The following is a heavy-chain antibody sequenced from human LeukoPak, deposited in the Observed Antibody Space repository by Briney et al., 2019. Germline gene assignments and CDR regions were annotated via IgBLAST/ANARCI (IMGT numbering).Heavy chain of an antibody. Sequence: SETLSLTCAVYGRSFSGYYWSWIRQPPGKGLEWIGYIYYSGSTNYNPSLKSRVTISVDTSKNQFSLKLSSVTAADTAVYYCARAFRYCSSTSCYSYFDHWGQGTLVTVSS. CDR1: GRSFSGYY. D-gene: IGHD2-2*02. CDR3: ARAFRYCSSTSCYSYFDH. V-gene: IGHV4-59*12. J-gene: IGHJ4*02. CDR2: IYYSGST.